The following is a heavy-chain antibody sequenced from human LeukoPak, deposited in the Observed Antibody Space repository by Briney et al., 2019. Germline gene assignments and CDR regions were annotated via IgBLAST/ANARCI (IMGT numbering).Heavy chain of an antibody. CDR2: IYHSGRT. Sequence: SETLSLTCTVSGYSISSGYYWGWIRQPPGKGLEWIGIIYHSGRTDYNPSLKSRVTISEATSKNQFSLKLSSVTAADTAVYYCARGVRGSDRYYFDYWGQGTLVTVSS. CDR1: GYSISSGYY. J-gene: IGHJ4*02. V-gene: IGHV4-38-2*02. D-gene: IGHD3-10*01. CDR3: ARGVRGSDRYYFDY.